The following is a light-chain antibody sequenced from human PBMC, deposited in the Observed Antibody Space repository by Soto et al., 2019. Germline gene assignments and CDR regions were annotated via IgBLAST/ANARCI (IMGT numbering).Light chain of an antibody. Sequence: DIQMTQSPSTLSGSVVDRVTITCRASQTISSWLAWYQQKPGKAPKLLIYKASTLKSGVPSRFSGSGSGTEFTLTISSLQPDDFANYYCQHYNSYSEAFGQGTKVDIK. V-gene: IGKV1-5*03. J-gene: IGKJ1*01. CDR3: QHYNSYSEA. CDR1: QTISSW. CDR2: KAS.